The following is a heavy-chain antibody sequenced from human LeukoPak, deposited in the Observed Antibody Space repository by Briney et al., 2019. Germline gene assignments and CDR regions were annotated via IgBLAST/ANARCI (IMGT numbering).Heavy chain of an antibody. CDR3: ARGDYDILTGQWGPDY. Sequence: ASVKVSCKASGYTFTDYYIHWVRQAPGEGLEWMGWINPNSGGTNYAQKFRGRVTTTRDTSISAAYMELTRLTTDDTAVYYCARGDYDILTGQWGPDYWGQGTLVTVSS. CDR1: GYTFTDYY. D-gene: IGHD3-9*01. V-gene: IGHV1-2*02. J-gene: IGHJ4*02. CDR2: INPNSGGT.